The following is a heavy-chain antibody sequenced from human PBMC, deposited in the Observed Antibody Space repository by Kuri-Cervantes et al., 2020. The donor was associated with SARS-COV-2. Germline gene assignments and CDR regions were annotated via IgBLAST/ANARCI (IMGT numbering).Heavy chain of an antibody. D-gene: IGHD1-1*01. Sequence: GESLKISCAASGFTFSSYAMSWVRQAPGKGLEWVSATSGSGDNTYYADSVKGRFTISRDNSKNTLYLQMNSLRAEDTAVYYCARDCAAGIFDYWGQGTLVTVSS. CDR3: ARDCAAGIFDY. CDR1: GFTFSSYA. CDR2: TSGSGDNT. V-gene: IGHV3-23*01. J-gene: IGHJ4*02.